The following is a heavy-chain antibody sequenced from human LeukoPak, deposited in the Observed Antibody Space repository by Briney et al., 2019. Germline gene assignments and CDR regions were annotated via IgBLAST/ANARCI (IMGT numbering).Heavy chain of an antibody. D-gene: IGHD3-3*01. J-gene: IGHJ3*02. V-gene: IGHV4-31*03. CDR2: IYYSGST. CDR3: ARLRFLEWLSNDAFDI. Sequence: PSQTLSLTCTVSGGSISSGGYYWSWLRQHPGKGLEWIGYIYYSGSTYYNPSLKSRVTISVDTSKSQFSLKLSSVTAADTAVYYCARLRFLEWLSNDAFDIWGQGTMVTVSS. CDR1: GGSISSGGYY.